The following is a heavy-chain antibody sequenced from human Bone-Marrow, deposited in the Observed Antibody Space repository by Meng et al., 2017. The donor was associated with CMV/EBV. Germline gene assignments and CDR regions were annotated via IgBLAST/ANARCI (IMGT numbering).Heavy chain of an antibody. CDR1: GGSVSRGGYY. J-gene: IGHJ6*02. V-gene: IGHV4-61*08. CDR3: ARNNYDFWSGGPYYYGMDV. Sequence: GSLRLSCTVSGGSVSRGGYYWSWIRQPPGKGLEWIGYIYYSGSTNYNPSLKSRVTISVDTSKNQFSLKLSSVTAADTAVYYCARNNYDFWSGGPYYYGMDVWGQGTTVTVSS. CDR2: IYYSGST. D-gene: IGHD3-3*01.